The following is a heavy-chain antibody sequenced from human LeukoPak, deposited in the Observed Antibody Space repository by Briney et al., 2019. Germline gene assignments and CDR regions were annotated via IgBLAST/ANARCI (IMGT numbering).Heavy chain of an antibody. CDR2: INPSGGST. CDR1: GYTFTSYY. Sequence: ASVKVSCKASGYTFTSYYMHWVRQAPGQGLEWMGIINPSGGSTSYAQKFQGRVTMTGDMSTSTVYMELSSLRSEDTAVYYCARTVGAIANFDYWGQGTLVTVSS. J-gene: IGHJ4*02. V-gene: IGHV1-46*01. CDR3: ARTVGAIANFDY. D-gene: IGHD1-26*01.